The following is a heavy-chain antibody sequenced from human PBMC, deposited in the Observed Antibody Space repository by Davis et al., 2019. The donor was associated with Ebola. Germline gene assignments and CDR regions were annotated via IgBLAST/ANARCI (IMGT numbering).Heavy chain of an antibody. J-gene: IGHJ5*02. CDR2: IYPGDSDT. CDR1: GYSFTNYW. V-gene: IGHV5-51*01. D-gene: IGHD2-15*01. CDR3: ARVSCAGGSCPLGP. Sequence: GESLKISCKGSGYSFTNYWIGWVRQMPGKGLEWMGLIYPGDSDTTYSPSFEGHVTISVDKSTTTAYLQWSSLKVSDSATYYCARVSCAGGSCPLGPWGQGTQITVAS.